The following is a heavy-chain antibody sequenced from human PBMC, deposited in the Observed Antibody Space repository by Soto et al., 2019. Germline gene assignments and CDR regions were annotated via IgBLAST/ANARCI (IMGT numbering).Heavy chain of an antibody. CDR3: ARAYYDFWSGYYMGYYYYMDV. CDR1: GGSFSGYY. V-gene: IGHV4-34*01. D-gene: IGHD3-3*01. CDR2: INHSGST. J-gene: IGHJ6*03. Sequence: PSETLSLTCAAYGGSFSGYYWSWIRQPPGKGLEWIGEINHSGSTNYNPALKSRVTISVDTSKNQFSLKLSSVTAADTAVYYCARAYYDFWSGYYMGYYYYMDVWGKGTTVTVSS.